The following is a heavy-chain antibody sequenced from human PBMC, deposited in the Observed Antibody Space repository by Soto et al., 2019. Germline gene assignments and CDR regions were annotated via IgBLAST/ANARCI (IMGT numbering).Heavy chain of an antibody. CDR3: ARGVVVAAMRGYYFDY. CDR1: GFSLSTSGMC. V-gene: IGHV2-70*11. D-gene: IGHD2-15*01. Sequence: SGPTLVNPTQTLTLTCTFSGFSLSTSGMCVSWIRQPPGKALEWLARIDWDDDKYYSTSLKTRLTISKDTSKNQVVLTMTNMGPVDTATYYCARGVVVAAMRGYYFDYWGQGTLVTVSS. CDR2: IDWDDDK. J-gene: IGHJ4*02.